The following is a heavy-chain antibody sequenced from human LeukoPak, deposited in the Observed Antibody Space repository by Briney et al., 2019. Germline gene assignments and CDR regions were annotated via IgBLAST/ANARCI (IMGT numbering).Heavy chain of an antibody. CDR1: GLTFSSYA. Sequence: PGGSLRLSCAASGLTFSSYAMHWVRQAPGKGLEWVAVISYDGSNKYYADSVKGRFTISRDNSKNTLYLQMNSLRAEDTAVYYCARDMGSYFDYWGQGTLVTVSS. D-gene: IGHD3-10*01. CDR2: ISYDGSNK. CDR3: ARDMGSYFDY. J-gene: IGHJ4*02. V-gene: IGHV3-30-3*01.